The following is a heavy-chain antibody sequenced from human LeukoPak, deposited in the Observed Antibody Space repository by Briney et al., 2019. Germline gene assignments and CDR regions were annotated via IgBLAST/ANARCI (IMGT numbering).Heavy chain of an antibody. CDR2: ISSSSSYI. CDR1: GFTFSSYS. V-gene: IGHV3-21*01. CDR3: ARGRMYCSSTSCLELDY. J-gene: IGHJ4*02. D-gene: IGHD2-2*01. Sequence: GGSLRLSCAASGFTFSSYSMNWVRQAPGKGLEWVSSISSSSSYIYYADSVKGRFTISRDNAKNSLYLQMNSLRAEDTAVYYCARGRMYCSSTSCLELDYWGQGTLVTVSS.